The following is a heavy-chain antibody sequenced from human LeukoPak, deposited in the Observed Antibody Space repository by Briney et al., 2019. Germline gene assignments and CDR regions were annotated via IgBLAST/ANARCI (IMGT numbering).Heavy chain of an antibody. CDR1: GFTFTSSA. CDR2: IVVGSGYT. Sequence: SVKVSCKASGFTFTSSAMQWVRQTRGQRLEWIGWIVVGSGYTHYAHRFQERVTITRDMSTRTAYMELSSLRSDDTAVYYCAAVPITIDYGSKDEYYYMDVWGKGTTVTVSS. D-gene: IGHD3-10*01. J-gene: IGHJ6*03. CDR3: AAVPITIDYGSKDEYYYMDV. V-gene: IGHV1-58*02.